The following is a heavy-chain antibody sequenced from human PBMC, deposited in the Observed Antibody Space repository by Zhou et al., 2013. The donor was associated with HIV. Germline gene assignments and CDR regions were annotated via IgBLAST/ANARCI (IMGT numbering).Heavy chain of an antibody. CDR3: ARDFYASASHTFDP. CDR2: IIPIFRTP. CDR1: GDTFSNYN. V-gene: IGHV1-69*12. Sequence: QVQLVQSGAEVKKPGSSMKVSCKASGDTFSNYNINWVRHVPGQGLEWMGGIIPIFRTPNYAQRFQGRVTITADESTRTVYMELISLRFDDTAIYYCARDFYASASHTFDPWGQGTLVTVSS. D-gene: IGHD2-8*01. J-gene: IGHJ5*02.